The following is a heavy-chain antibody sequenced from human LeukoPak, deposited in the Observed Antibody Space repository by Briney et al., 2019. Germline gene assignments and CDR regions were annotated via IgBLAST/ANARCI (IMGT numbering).Heavy chain of an antibody. CDR3: ARSSSWGNWFDP. J-gene: IGHJ5*02. D-gene: IGHD6-19*01. V-gene: IGHV3-74*01. CDR1: GFTFSNYW. Sequence: GGSLRLSCVGSGFTFSNYWMQWVRHVPGKGLTWISYIKSDGSGTNYADSVKGRFTISRDNAKNTLYLQLSSLRAEDTAVYYCARSSSWGNWFDPWGQGTLDTVSS. CDR2: IKSDGSGT.